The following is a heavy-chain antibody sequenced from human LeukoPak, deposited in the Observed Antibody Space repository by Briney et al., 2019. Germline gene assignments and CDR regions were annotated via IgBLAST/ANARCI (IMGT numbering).Heavy chain of an antibody. V-gene: IGHV3-7*03. CDR1: GFTFSSKW. CDR2: IKHDGSEK. D-gene: IGHD3-22*01. CDR3: AKRVHYDSSAAYFDY. J-gene: IGHJ4*02. Sequence: SGGSLRLSCAASGFTFSSKWMSWVRQASGKGLEWVANIKHDGSEKYCVDSVKGRFTISRDNAKNSLYLQMNSLRAEDTAVYYCAKRVHYDSSAAYFDYWGQGTLVTVSS.